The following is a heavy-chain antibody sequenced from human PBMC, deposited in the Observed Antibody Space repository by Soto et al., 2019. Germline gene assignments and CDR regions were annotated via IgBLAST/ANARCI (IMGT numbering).Heavy chain of an antibody. CDR2: INPGSGST. D-gene: IGHD2-2*01. CDR1: GYTFTSFQ. J-gene: IGHJ4*02. V-gene: IGHV1-46*01. CDR3: ANCRLPAIPAAADY. Sequence: WASVKVSCKTSGYTFTSFQMHWVRQAPGQGLEWMGIINPGSGSTNYAQKFQGRVTMTSDTSTRTIYMELSSLRSEDTAVYYCANCRLPAIPAAADYWGQGTLVTVSS.